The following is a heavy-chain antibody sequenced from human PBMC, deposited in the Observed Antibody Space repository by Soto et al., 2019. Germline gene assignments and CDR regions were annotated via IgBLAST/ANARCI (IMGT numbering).Heavy chain of an antibody. Sequence: SEALSLTCAVYGGSFSGYYWSWIRQPPGKGLEWIGEINHSGSTNYNPSLKSRVTISVDTSKNQFSLKLSSVTAADTAVYYCARELTGTGVVSGGSSWGQGTLVTVSS. J-gene: IGHJ4*02. D-gene: IGHD2-15*01. CDR2: INHSGST. CDR3: ARELTGTGVVSGGSS. CDR1: GGSFSGYY. V-gene: IGHV4-34*01.